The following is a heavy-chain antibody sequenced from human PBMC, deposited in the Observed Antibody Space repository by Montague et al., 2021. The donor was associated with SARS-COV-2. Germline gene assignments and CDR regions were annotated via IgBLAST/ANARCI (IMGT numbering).Heavy chain of an antibody. CDR2: VYYNGDT. D-gene: IGHD6-19*01. CDR1: GGSIASHY. J-gene: IGHJ3*01. Sequence: SETLSLTCTVSGGSIASHYWNWIRQSPGKRLEWIGDVYYNGDTKYNPSLQSRVTISTDTSENQFSLRLNSVTAADTAVYFCARGWPFEPWGQGRLVTVSS. V-gene: IGHV4-59*08. CDR3: ARGWPFEP.